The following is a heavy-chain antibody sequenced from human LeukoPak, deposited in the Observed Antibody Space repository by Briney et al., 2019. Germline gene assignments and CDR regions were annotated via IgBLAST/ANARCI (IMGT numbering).Heavy chain of an antibody. CDR3: ARHSLLWFGELGDAFDI. J-gene: IGHJ3*02. V-gene: IGHV5-10-1*01. CDR2: IDPSDSYT. Sequence: GESLRISCKGSGYSFTSYWISWVRQMPGKGLEWMGRIDPSDSYTNYSPSFQGHVTISADESISTAYLQWSSLKASNTAMYYCARHSLLWFGELGDAFDIWGQGTMVTVSS. D-gene: IGHD3-10*01. CDR1: GYSFTSYW.